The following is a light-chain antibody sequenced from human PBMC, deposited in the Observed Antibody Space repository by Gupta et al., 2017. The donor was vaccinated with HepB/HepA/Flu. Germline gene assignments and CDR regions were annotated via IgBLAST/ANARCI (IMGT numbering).Light chain of an antibody. Sequence: PGERATLSCRASQSVSSSYLAWYQQKPGQAPRLHIYGASSRATGIPDRFSGSGSGTDFTLTISRLEPEDFAVYYCQQYGSSLYTFGQGTKLEIK. J-gene: IGKJ2*01. CDR2: GAS. CDR1: QSVSSSY. V-gene: IGKV3-20*01. CDR3: QQYGSSLYT.